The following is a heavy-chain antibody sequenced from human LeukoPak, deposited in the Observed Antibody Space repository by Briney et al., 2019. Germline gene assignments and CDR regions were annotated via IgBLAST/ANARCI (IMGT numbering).Heavy chain of an antibody. CDR1: GYTFTNYG. CDR2: ISAYNGNT. V-gene: IGHV1-18*01. D-gene: IGHD3-22*01. Sequence: ASVKVSCKASGYTFTNYGISWVRQAPGQGLEWMGWISAYNGNTNYAQKLQGRVTMTTDTSTSTAYMELRSLSSDDTAVYYCARDRGITMIVVGLFDYWGQGTLVTVSS. J-gene: IGHJ4*02. CDR3: ARDRGITMIVVGLFDY.